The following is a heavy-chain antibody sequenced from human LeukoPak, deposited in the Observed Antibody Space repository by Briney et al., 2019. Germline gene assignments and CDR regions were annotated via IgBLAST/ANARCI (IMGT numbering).Heavy chain of an antibody. J-gene: IGHJ3*02. CDR2: IYYSGST. Sequence: SETLSLTCSVSGGSISSYYWSWIRQPPGKGLEWIGYIYYSGSTNYNPSLKSRVTISVDTSKNQFSLKLSSVTAADTAVYYCARDRRYFDWLWAGGAFDIWGQGTMVTVSS. D-gene: IGHD3-9*01. CDR3: ARDRRYFDWLWAGGAFDI. CDR1: GGSISSYY. V-gene: IGHV4-59*01.